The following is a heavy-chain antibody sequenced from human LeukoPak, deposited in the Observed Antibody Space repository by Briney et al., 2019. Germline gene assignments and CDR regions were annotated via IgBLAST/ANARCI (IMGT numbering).Heavy chain of an antibody. CDR1: GGTFSSYA. D-gene: IGHD3-16*01. CDR3: ARDYARGEYYDYVWGSPTTHYFDY. J-gene: IGHJ4*02. CDR2: IIPILGIA. Sequence: GSSVKVSCKASGGTFSSYAISWVRQAPGQGLEWMGRIIPILGIANYAQKFQGRVTITADKSTSTAYMELSRLRSDDTAVYYCARDYARGEYYDYVWGSPTTHYFDYWGQGTLVTVSS. V-gene: IGHV1-69*04.